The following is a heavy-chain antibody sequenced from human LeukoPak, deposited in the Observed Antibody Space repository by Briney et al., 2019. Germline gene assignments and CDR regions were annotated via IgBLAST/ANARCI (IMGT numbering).Heavy chain of an antibody. J-gene: IGHJ5*02. CDR1: GYTFTSYG. CDR2: ISAYNGNT. CDR3: ARDPYYDFWSGYSSWFDP. V-gene: IGHV1-18*01. Sequence: ASVKVSCKASGYTFTSYGISWVRQAPGQGLEWMGWISAYNGNTNYAQKLQGRVTMTTDTSTSTAYVELRSLRSDDRAVYFCARDPYYDFWSGYSSWFDPWGQGTLVTVSS. D-gene: IGHD3-3*01.